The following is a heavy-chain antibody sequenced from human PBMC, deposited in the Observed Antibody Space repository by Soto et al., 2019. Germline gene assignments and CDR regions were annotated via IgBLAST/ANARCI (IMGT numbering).Heavy chain of an antibody. D-gene: IGHD1-26*01. CDR3: ARYSGSYSSHPFDI. CDR1: GYTFTSYW. CDR2: IYPGDSDT. J-gene: IGHJ3*02. Sequence: PGESLKISCQCSGYTFTSYWIGWVRQMPGKGLEWMGIIYPGDSDTRYSPSLEGEVIISADKSSTTAYRQWSSLKASDTAIYYCARYSGSYSSHPFDIWGQGTMVTVSS. V-gene: IGHV5-51*01.